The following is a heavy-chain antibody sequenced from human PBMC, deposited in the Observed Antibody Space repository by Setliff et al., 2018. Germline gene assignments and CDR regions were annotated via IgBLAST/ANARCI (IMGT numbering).Heavy chain of an antibody. D-gene: IGHD3-3*01. CDR2: IYYSGST. V-gene: IGHV4-39*07. CDR3: ARRETYYNFWSGYYAY. Sequence: SETLSLTCTVSGGSISSSSYYLGWIRQPPGKGLEWIGSIYYSGSTYYNPSLKSRVTISVDTSKNQFSLKLSSVTAADAAVYYCARRETYYNFWSGYYAYWGQGTLVTVSS. J-gene: IGHJ4*02. CDR1: GGSISSSSYY.